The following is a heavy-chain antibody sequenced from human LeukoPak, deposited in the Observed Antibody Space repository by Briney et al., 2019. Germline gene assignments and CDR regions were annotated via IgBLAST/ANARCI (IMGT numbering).Heavy chain of an antibody. J-gene: IGHJ6*02. CDR3: ARDRGYCSGGSCLYYYYGMDV. D-gene: IGHD2-15*01. Sequence: GGSLRLSCAASGFTFSDYYMNWIRQAPGKGLEWVSYISSSGSSVYYADSVKGRFTISRDNAKNSLYLQMNSLRAEDTAVYYCARDRGYCSGGSCLYYYYGMDVWGQGTTVTVSS. CDR2: ISSSGSSV. V-gene: IGHV3-11*04. CDR1: GFTFSDYY.